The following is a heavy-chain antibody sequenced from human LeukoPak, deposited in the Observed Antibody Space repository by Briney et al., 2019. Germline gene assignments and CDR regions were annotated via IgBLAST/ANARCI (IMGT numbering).Heavy chain of an antibody. CDR2: ISSSGTYV. J-gene: IGHJ3*02. D-gene: IGHD3-9*01. Sequence: GGSLRLSCAAYGFTVSSNYMSWVRQGPGKGLEWVSSISSSGTYVYYADSVKGRFTISRDNAKNSLSLQMNSLRADDAAVYYCARASSKQLAGYLPDGFDIWGQGTMVTFSS. V-gene: IGHV3-21*01. CDR3: ARASSKQLAGYLPDGFDI. CDR1: GFTVSSNY.